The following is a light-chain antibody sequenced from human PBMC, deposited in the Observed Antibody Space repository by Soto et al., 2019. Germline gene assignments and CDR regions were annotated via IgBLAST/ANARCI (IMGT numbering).Light chain of an antibody. CDR3: QQRNTFPVT. V-gene: IGKV1-9*01. J-gene: IGKJ5*01. CDR1: QGISSY. CDR2: ASS. Sequence: DIQLTQSPSFLSASVGDRVTITCRASQGISSYLAWYQQTPGRAPKLLIYASSTLQSGVPSRFSGSGSGTEFTLTISRLQHEDFATYYCQQRNTFPVTFGQGTRLDI.